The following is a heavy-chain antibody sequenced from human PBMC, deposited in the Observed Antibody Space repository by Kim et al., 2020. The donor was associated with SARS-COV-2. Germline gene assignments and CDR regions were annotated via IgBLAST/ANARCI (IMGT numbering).Heavy chain of an antibody. J-gene: IGHJ6*02. D-gene: IGHD6-13*01. Sequence: GGSLRLSCAASGFTFSSYSMNWVRQAPGKGLEWVSYISSSSSTIYYADSVKGRFTISRDNAKNSLYLQMNSLRDEDTAVYYCARMALAAAGLYYYYGMDVWGQGTTVTVSS. CDR3: ARMALAAAGLYYYYGMDV. V-gene: IGHV3-48*02. CDR2: ISSSSSTI. CDR1: GFTFSSYS.